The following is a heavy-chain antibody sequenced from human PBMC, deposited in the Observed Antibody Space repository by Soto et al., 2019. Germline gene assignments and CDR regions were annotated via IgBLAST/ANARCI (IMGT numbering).Heavy chain of an antibody. CDR1: GFSLTRPGMC. CDR3: ARSIRGPRRYNGMDV. Sequence: GPTLVDPTVTIPLPCTFSGFSLTRPGMCVSGIRQPPGKALERLAHRERDDDDRYYSTSLKTRLTTAKDNRKNQMVLTMANMDPADTGTYYCARSIRGPRRYNGMDVWGQGTTVTVSS. J-gene: IGHJ6*02. V-gene: IGHV2-70*13. CDR2: RERDDDDR. D-gene: IGHD1-20*01.